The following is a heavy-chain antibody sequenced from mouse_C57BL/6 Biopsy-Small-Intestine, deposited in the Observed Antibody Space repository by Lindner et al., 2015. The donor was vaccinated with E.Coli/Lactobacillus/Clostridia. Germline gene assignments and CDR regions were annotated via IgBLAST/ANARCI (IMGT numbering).Heavy chain of an antibody. CDR1: GYTFTGYW. CDR2: ILPGSGKT. V-gene: IGHV1-9*01. D-gene: IGHD2-5*01. Sequence: VQLQESGAELMKPGASVKLSCKSTGYTFTGYWIEWVKQRPGHGLEWIGEILPGSGKTNYNEKFKGTATFTADASSNTVYMQFSSLTTEDSAIYYCARSRAYYTNSFTTWGQGTLVTVSA. J-gene: IGHJ3*01. CDR3: ARSRAYYTNSFTT.